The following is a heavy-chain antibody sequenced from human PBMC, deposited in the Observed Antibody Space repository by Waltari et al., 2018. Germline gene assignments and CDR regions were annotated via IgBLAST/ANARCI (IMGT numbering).Heavy chain of an antibody. J-gene: IGHJ3*02. CDR3: ARGGLYGQQLLESAFEI. D-gene: IGHD6-13*01. Sequence: QVQLVQSGAEVKKPGSSVKVSCQASGGSFSTYAITWVRQAPGQGLEWMGGIIPMFETANYAQKFQERVTITTDGSMTTAYMELSSLTSEDTAVYYCARGGLYGQQLLESAFEIWGQGTKVTVAS. CDR2: IIPMFETA. CDR1: GGSFSTYA. V-gene: IGHV1-69*05.